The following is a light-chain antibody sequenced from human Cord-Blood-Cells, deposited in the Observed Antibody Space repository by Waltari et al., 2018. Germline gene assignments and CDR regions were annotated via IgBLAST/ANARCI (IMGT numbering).Light chain of an antibody. CDR2: DAS. CDR1: QSISSW. V-gene: IGKV1-5*01. Sequence: DILLPQSPFTLSASVGDRVTITCRASQSISSWLAWYQQKPGKAPKLLIYDASSLESGVPSRFSGSGSGTEFTLTISSLQPDDFATYYYQQYKSYTWTFGQGTKVEIK. CDR3: QQYKSYTWT. J-gene: IGKJ1*01.